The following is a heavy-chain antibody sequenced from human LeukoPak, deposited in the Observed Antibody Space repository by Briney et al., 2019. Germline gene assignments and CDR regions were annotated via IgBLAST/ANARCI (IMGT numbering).Heavy chain of an antibody. CDR3: AKDIAARRHHPTWFDP. CDR2: ISGSGGST. D-gene: IGHD6-6*01. CDR1: GFISSSYA. J-gene: IGHJ5*02. V-gene: IGHV3-23*01. Sequence: GGSLRLSCAASGFISSSYAMSWVRQAPGKGLEWVSAISGSGGSTYYADSVKGRFTISRDNSKNTLYLQMNSLRAEDTAVYFCAKDIAARRHHPTWFDPWGQGTLVTVSS.